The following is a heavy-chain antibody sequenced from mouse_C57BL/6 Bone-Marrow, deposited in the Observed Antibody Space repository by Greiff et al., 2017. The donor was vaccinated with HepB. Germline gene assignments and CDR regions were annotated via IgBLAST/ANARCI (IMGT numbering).Heavy chain of an antibody. Sequence: QVQLQQSGAELARPGASVKMSCKASGYTFTSYTMHWVKQRPGQGLEWIGYINPSSGYTKYNQKFKDKATVTADKSSSTAYRQLSSLTSEDSAVYYCARLVPYPVGYFDVWGTGTTVTVSS. CDR1: GYTFTSYT. J-gene: IGHJ1*03. V-gene: IGHV1-4*01. CDR3: ARLVPYPVGYFDV. D-gene: IGHD1-1*02. CDR2: INPSSGYT.